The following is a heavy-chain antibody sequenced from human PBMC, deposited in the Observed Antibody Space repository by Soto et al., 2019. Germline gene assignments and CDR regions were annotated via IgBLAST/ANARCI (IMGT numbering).Heavy chain of an antibody. V-gene: IGHV3-23*01. Sequence: GGSLRLSCLASGFTFSDYAMTWVRHVPGRGLEWVASLDGAGGSTYYADSVRGRFTISRDNSQNTLFLQMKGLTVDDTAIYYCAAPQDEYGSGVSWFTYGMDIWGQGTTVTVSS. D-gene: IGHD3-10*01. CDR1: GFTFSDYA. J-gene: IGHJ6*02. CDR2: LDGAGGST. CDR3: AAPQDEYGSGVSWFTYGMDI.